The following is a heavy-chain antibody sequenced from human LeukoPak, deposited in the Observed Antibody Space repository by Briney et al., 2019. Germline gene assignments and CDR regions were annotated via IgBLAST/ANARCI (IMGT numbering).Heavy chain of an antibody. J-gene: IGHJ3*02. V-gene: IGHV3-7*03. D-gene: IGHD3-22*01. CDR2: IKQDGSEK. CDR1: GFTFSSYW. Sequence: GGSLRLSCAASGFTFSSYWMSWVRQAPGKGLEWVANIKQDGSEKYYVDSVKGRFTISRDNAKNSLYLQMNSLRAEDTAVYYCARDFYDSNKGDGAFDIWGQGTMVTVSS. CDR3: ARDFYDSNKGDGAFDI.